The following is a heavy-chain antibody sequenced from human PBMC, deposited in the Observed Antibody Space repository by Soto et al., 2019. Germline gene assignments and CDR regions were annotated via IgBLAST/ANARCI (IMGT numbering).Heavy chain of an antibody. D-gene: IGHD3-9*01. CDR3: ETGKGWLPDY. CDR2: MHYSGNT. CDR1: GGSISGYY. Sequence: SETLSLTCTVSGGSISGYYWNWIRQPPGKGLEWIGYMHYSGNTNYSPSHKSRVTISVDTSKNQFSLKLSSVTAADTAVYYCETGKGWLPDYWGQGMLVT. J-gene: IGHJ4*02. V-gene: IGHV4-59*01.